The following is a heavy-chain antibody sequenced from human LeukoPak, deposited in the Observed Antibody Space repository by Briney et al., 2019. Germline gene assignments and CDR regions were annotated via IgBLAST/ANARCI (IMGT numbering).Heavy chain of an antibody. J-gene: IGHJ4*02. D-gene: IGHD3-22*01. V-gene: IGHV4-61*02. CDR1: GDSISSGSYY. CDR2: IYTSGST. CDR3: ARDLYYDSSGRALDY. Sequence: PSQTLSLTCTVSGDSISSGSYYWRWIRQPAGKGLEWIGRIYTSGSTNYNASLKSRVTISIDTSKNQFSLKLSSVTAADTAVYYCARDLYYDSSGRALDYWGQGTLVTVSS.